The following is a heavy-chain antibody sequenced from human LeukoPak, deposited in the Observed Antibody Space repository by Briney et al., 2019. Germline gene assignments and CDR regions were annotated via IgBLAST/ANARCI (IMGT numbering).Heavy chain of an antibody. Sequence: EASVKVSCKASGYTFTSYYMHWVRQAPGQGLEWMGIINPSGGSTSYAQKFQGRVTMTRDTSTSTVYMELSSLRSEDTAVYYCARDHPIAAAGTGPFDYWGQGTLVTVSS. CDR1: GYTFTSYY. D-gene: IGHD6-13*01. CDR2: INPSGGST. CDR3: ARDHPIAAAGTGPFDY. J-gene: IGHJ4*02. V-gene: IGHV1-46*01.